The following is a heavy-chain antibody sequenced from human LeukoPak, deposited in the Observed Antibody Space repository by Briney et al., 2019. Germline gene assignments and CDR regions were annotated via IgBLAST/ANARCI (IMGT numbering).Heavy chain of an antibody. CDR3: ARGFQRLVPDY. CDR1: GGSFSGYY. D-gene: IGHD6-19*01. J-gene: IGHJ4*02. V-gene: IGHV4-34*01. CDR2: INHSGST. Sequence: PSETLSLTCAVYGGSFSGYYWSWIRQPPGKGLEWVGEINHSGSTNYNPSLKSRVTISVDTSKNQFSLKLSSVTAADTAVYYCARGFQRLVPDYWGQGTLVTVSS.